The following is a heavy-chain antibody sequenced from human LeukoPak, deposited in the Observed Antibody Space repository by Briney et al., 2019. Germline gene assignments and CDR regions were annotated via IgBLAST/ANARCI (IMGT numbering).Heavy chain of an antibody. V-gene: IGHV4-39*07. CDR1: GGSISSYY. CDR2: IYYSGST. J-gene: IGHJ4*02. D-gene: IGHD2-21*01. Sequence: SETLSLTCTVSGGSISSYYWGWIRQPPGKGLEWIGSIYYSGSTYYNPSLKSRVTISVDTSKNQFSLKLSSVTAADTAVYYCARDVVLSISNKGYWGQGTLVTVSS. CDR3: ARDVVLSISNKGY.